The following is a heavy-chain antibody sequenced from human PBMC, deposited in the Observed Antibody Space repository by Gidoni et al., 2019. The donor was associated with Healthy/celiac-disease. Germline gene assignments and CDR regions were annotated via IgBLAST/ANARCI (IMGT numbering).Heavy chain of an antibody. V-gene: IGHV4-39*01. Sequence: QLQLQESGPGLVKPSETLSLTCTVSGGSISSSSYYWGWIRQPPGKGLEWIGSTYYSGSTYYNPSLKSRVTISVDTSKNQFSLKLSSVTAADTAVYYCASVPLTYFWSGYYGGDYWGQGTLVTVSS. D-gene: IGHD3-3*01. CDR2: TYYSGST. CDR3: ASVPLTYFWSGYYGGDY. J-gene: IGHJ4*02. CDR1: GGSISSSSYY.